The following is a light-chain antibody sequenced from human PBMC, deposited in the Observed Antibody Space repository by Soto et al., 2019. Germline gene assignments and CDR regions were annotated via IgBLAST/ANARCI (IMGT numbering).Light chain of an antibody. V-gene: IGKV3-15*01. CDR3: QPYNNWPSWT. CDR1: QSISSN. J-gene: IGKJ1*01. Sequence: EIVMTQSPATLSVSPGEGATLSCRASQSISSNLAWYQQKPGQAPRLLIYGASTRATGIPARFSGSGSGTDFTLTISSLQSEDFAIYYCQPYNNWPSWTFGQGTKVDIK. CDR2: GAS.